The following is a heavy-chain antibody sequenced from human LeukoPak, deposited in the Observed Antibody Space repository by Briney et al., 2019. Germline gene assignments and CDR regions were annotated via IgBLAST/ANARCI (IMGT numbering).Heavy chain of an antibody. CDR3: ARSSGYEPMYYFDY. J-gene: IGHJ4*02. Sequence: SETLSLTCTVSGGSISSYYWSWIRQPPGKGLEWIGYIYYSGSTNYNPSLKSRVTISVDTSKNQFSLKLGSVTAADTAVYYCARSSGYEPMYYFDYWGQGTLVTVSS. V-gene: IGHV4-59*01. CDR1: GGSISSYY. CDR2: IYYSGST. D-gene: IGHD5-12*01.